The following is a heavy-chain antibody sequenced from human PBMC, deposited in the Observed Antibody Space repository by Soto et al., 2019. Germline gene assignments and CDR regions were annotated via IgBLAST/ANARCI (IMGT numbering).Heavy chain of an antibody. CDR2: ISGSGGST. CDR3: AKGFVVVVAATPYNWFDP. V-gene: IGHV3-23*01. D-gene: IGHD2-15*01. J-gene: IGHJ5*02. CDR1: GFTFSSYA. Sequence: GGSLRLSCAASGFTFSSYAMSWVRQAPGKGLEWVSAISGSGGSTYYADSVKGRFTISRDNSKNTLYLQMNSLRAEDTAVYYCAKGFVVVVAATPYNWFDPWGQGPLVTV.